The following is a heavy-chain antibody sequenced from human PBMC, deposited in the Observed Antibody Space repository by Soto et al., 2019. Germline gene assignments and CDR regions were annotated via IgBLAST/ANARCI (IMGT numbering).Heavy chain of an antibody. V-gene: IGHV3-48*02. CDR1: GFTFSSYT. CDR3: ARAPSRALDY. CDR2: ISSSSRTI. D-gene: IGHD2-2*01. J-gene: IGHJ4*02. Sequence: EVQLVDSGGGLVQPGGSLRLSCAASGFTFSSYTMHWVRQAPGKGLEWISYISSSSRTIYYADSVKGRFTISRDNAQNSLYLQMTSLRDEDTAVYYGARAPSRALDYWGQGTLVTVSS.